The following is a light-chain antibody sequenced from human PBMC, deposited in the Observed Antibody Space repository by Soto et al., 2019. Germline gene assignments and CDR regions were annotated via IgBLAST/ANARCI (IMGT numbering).Light chain of an antibody. CDR1: QSLVHSNGYTY. CDR2: MGV. V-gene: IGKV2-28*01. Sequence: IVMTQSPLSLPVTPGETASISCRSSQSLVHSNGYTYLHWYLQRPGQSPQLLIYMGVNRPSGVPDRFSGSVSGTEFTLTISRVEADDVGLYYFMQALQTPRTFGQGTKVEIK. CDR3: MQALQTPRT. J-gene: IGKJ1*01.